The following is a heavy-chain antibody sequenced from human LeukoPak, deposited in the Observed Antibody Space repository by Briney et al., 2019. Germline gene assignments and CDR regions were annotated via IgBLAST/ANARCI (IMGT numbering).Heavy chain of an antibody. J-gene: IGHJ3*02. CDR3: TRQGPYRLHDAFDI. Sequence: SETLSLTCTVSGGSISSYYWSWIRQPPGKGLEWIGFIYYSGSTNYNPSLKSRVTISVDTSKNQFSLKLSSVTAADTAVYYCTRQGPYRLHDAFDIWGQGTMVTVSS. CDR1: GGSISSYY. D-gene: IGHD4-11*01. V-gene: IGHV4-59*08. CDR2: IYYSGST.